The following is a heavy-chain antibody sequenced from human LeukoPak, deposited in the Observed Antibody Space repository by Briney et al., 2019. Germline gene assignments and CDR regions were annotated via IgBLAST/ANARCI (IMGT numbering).Heavy chain of an antibody. D-gene: IGHD3-3*01. CDR2: IIPIFATA. J-gene: IGHJ4*02. CDR3: AREGSGYDFWSGYYLKGYYFDY. V-gene: IGHV1-69*05. Sequence: SVKVSCKDSGGTLLSYAISWVRQAPGQGLEWMGRIIPIFATANYAQKFQGRVTITTDESTSTAYMELSSLRSEDTAVYYCAREGSGYDFWSGYYLKGYYFDYWGQGTLVTVSS. CDR1: GGTLLSYA.